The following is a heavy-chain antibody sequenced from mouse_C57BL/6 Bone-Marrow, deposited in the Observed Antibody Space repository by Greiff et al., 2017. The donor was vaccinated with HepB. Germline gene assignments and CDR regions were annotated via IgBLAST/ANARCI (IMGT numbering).Heavy chain of an antibody. CDR2: IYPGNSDT. D-gene: IGHD2-1*01. Sequence: VHVKQSGTVLARPGASVKMSCKTSGYTFTSYWMHWVKQRPGQGLEWIGAIYPGNSDTSYNQKFKGKAKLTAGTSASTAYMELSSLTNEDSAVYYCTSGEGNYVFWFAYWGQGTLVTVSA. V-gene: IGHV1-5*01. CDR3: TSGEGNYVFWFAY. J-gene: IGHJ3*01. CDR1: GYTFTSYW.